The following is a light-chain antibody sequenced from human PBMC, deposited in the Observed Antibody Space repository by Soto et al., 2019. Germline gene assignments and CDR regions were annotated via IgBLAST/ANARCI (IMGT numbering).Light chain of an antibody. V-gene: IGKV1-39*01. Sequence: DSQMTQSPSALSASVGDRVTITCRASQSISGYLTWFQQKPGKAPKLLIHGAFRLRSGVPSRFSGSGSGTDFTLTISSLQPEDFATYYCQQTFKTPLTFGGGTKVDI. CDR3: QQTFKTPLT. J-gene: IGKJ4*01. CDR1: QSISGY. CDR2: GAF.